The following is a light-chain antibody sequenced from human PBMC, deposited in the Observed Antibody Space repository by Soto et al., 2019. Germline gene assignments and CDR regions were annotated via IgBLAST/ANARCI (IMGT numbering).Light chain of an antibody. J-gene: IGLJ3*02. CDR3: AAWDASLSGRV. Sequence: QSVLTQPPSASGTPGQRVTISCSGSSSNIGSNYVYWYQQLPGTAPKVLIYRNNQRPSGVPDRFSGSKSGTSASLAISGLRSEDEADYYCAAWDASLSGRVFGGGTKLTVL. CDR2: RNN. V-gene: IGLV1-47*01. CDR1: SSNIGSNY.